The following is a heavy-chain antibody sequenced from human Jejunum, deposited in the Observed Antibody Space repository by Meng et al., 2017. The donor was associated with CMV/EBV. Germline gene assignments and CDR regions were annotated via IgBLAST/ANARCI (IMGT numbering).Heavy chain of an antibody. CDR3: GHRTGGYMGDWNRAYVDY. D-gene: IGHD2-21*02. CDR1: STSRVG. V-gene: IGHV2-5*02. CDR2: IYWDDDK. J-gene: IGHJ4*02. Sequence: STSRVGGGWIRQPPGKALEWLALIYWDDDKRYSPSLKSRRAIAKDSSTNQVFLTITNMDAVDTATYYSGHRTGGYMGDWNRAYVDYWGQGALVTVSS.